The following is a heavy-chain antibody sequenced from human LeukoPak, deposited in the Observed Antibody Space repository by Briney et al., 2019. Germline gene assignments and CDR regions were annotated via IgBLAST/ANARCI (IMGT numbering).Heavy chain of an antibody. CDR3: ARDRGYFTFDY. V-gene: IGHV3-23*01. CDR2: IKVGGDIT. D-gene: IGHD3-10*01. CDR1: GFTLSTYV. Sequence: GGSLRLSCAASGFTLSTYVMSWVRQAPGKGLEWVSTIKVGGDITFYADSVKGRFTISRDDSRNTLYLQMNSLRADDTAVYFCARDRGYFTFDYWGQGTLVTVSS. J-gene: IGHJ4*02.